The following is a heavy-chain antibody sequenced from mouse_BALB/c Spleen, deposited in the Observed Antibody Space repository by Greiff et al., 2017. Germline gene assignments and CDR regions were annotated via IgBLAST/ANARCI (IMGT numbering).Heavy chain of an antibody. CDR2: IRNKANGYTT. J-gene: IGHJ2*01. V-gene: IGHV7-3*02. D-gene: IGHD2-3*01. CDR3: ARDRGLLLYFDY. CDR1: GFTFTDYY. Sequence: EVKLVESGGGLVQPGGSLRLSCATSGFTFTDYYMSWVRQPPGKALEWLGFIRNKANGYTTEYSASVKGRFTISRDNSQSILYLQMNTLRAEDSATYYCARDRGLLLYFDYWGQGTTLTVSS.